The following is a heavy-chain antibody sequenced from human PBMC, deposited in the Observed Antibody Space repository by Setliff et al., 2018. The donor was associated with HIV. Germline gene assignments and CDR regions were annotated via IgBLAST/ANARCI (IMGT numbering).Heavy chain of an antibody. CDR1: GYSFTGYY. CDR2: IKPDTGGT. Sequence: ASVKVSCKASGYSFTGYYVNWVRQAPGQGLEWMGWIKPDTGGTNYAQKFQGRVTMTRDTSTSTAYMELSSLRSEDTAVYYCARDHHSGRGSNFPWYSDLWGRGTLVTVSS. V-gene: IGHV1-2*02. D-gene: IGHD1-26*01. J-gene: IGHJ2*01. CDR3: ARDHHSGRGSNFPWYSDL.